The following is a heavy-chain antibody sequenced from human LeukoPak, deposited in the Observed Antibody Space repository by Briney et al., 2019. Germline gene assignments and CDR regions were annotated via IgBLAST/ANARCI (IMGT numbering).Heavy chain of an antibody. V-gene: IGHV3-66*01. Sequence: PGGSLRLSCAASGFTVSSNYMSWVRQAPGKGLEWVSVIYSGGSTYYADSVKGRFTISRDNSKNTLYLQMNSLRAEDTAVYYCAIDYCGGDFYTAEDAFDIWGQGTMVAVSS. CDR1: GFTVSSNY. J-gene: IGHJ3*02. D-gene: IGHD2-21*02. CDR3: AIDYCGGDFYTAEDAFDI. CDR2: IYSGGST.